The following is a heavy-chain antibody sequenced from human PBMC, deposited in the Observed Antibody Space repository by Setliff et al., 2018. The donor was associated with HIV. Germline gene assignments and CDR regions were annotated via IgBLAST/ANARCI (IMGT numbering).Heavy chain of an antibody. CDR1: GGSFSGYY. CDR2: IIHSGGT. V-gene: IGHV4-34*12. J-gene: IGHJ5*02. Sequence: SETLSLTCAVYGGSFSGYYWTWIRQPPGRGLEWIGEIIHSGGTNYNRSLKSRVTISVDTSKNQFSLNLSSVTAADTAVYYCARRIDNSGTFPDKNWLDPWGQGSPVTVSS. D-gene: IGHD3-10*01. CDR3: ARRIDNSGTFPDKNWLDP.